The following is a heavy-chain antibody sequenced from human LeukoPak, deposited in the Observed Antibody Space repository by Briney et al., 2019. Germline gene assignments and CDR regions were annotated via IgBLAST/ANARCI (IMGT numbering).Heavy chain of an antibody. CDR1: GFTVSSNY. CDR3: TRGGSVYCSSTSCYGGDYFDY. V-gene: IGHV3-49*04. J-gene: IGHJ4*02. CDR2: IRSKAYGGTT. D-gene: IGHD2-2*01. Sequence: PGGSLRLSCAASGFTVSSNYMSWVRQAPGKGLEWVGFIRSKAYGGTTEYAASVKSRFTISRDDSKSIAYLQMNSLKTEDTAVYYCTRGGSVYCSSTSCYGGDYFDYWGQGTLVTVSS.